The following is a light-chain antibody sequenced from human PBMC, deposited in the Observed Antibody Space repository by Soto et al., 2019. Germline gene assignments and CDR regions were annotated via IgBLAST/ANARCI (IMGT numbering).Light chain of an antibody. V-gene: IGKV4-1*01. J-gene: IGKJ3*01. CDR1: QSVFYSTNNKNY. CDR2: WAS. CDR3: QQDYSTTTL. Sequence: DIVMTQSPDSLTVSLGERATIHCKSSQSVFYSTNNKNYLAWYQQKPGQPPKLLIYWASTRESGVPDRFSGSGSGTDFTLTISSLQAEDVAVYYCQQDYSTTTLFGPGTKVDIK.